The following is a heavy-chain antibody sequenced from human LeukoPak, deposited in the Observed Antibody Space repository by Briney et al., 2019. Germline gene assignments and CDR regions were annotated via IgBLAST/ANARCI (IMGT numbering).Heavy chain of an antibody. Sequence: PGGSLRLSCAASGFTFSSYGMHWVRQAPGKGLEWVAVIWYDGSNKYYADSVKGRFTISRDNSKNTLYLQMNSLRAEDTAVYYCAIDVVVTATDAFDIWGQGTMVTVSS. V-gene: IGHV3-30*02. CDR1: GFTFSSYG. CDR3: AIDVVVTATDAFDI. J-gene: IGHJ3*02. CDR2: IWYDGSNK. D-gene: IGHD2-21*02.